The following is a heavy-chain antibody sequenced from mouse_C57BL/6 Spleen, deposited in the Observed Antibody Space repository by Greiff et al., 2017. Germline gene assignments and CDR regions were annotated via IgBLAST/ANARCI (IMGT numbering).Heavy chain of an antibody. CDR2: IYPGDGDT. CDR1: GYAFSSSW. D-gene: IGHD1-1*01. J-gene: IGHJ4*01. V-gene: IGHV1-82*01. Sequence: VKLQESGPELVKPGASVKISCKASGYAFSSSWMNWVKQRPGKGLEWIGRIYPGDGDTNYNGKFKGKATLTADKSSSTAYMQLSSLTSEDSAVYFCARPLLGYAMDYWGQGTSVTVSS. CDR3: ARPLLGYAMDY.